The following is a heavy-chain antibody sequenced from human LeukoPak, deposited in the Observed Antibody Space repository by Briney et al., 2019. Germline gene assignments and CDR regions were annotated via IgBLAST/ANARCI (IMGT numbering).Heavy chain of an antibody. CDR2: IHNSGRT. V-gene: IGHV4-59*01. D-gene: IGHD2-15*01. Sequence: SETLSLTCTVSAGSISTYYWSWIRQPPGKGLEWIGYIHNSGRTYYNPSLNTRVTISVDTSNNQFSLKLSPVTAADTAVYYCARETCSGGSCAFDYWGQGTLVTVSS. J-gene: IGHJ4*02. CDR3: ARETCSGGSCAFDY. CDR1: AGSISTYY.